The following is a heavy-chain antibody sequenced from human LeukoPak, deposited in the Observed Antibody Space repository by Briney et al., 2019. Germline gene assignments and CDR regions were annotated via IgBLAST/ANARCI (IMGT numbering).Heavy chain of an antibody. J-gene: IGHJ3*02. D-gene: IGHD1-1*01. V-gene: IGHV3-21*01. CDR3: ARDLQLERAFDI. Sequence: GGSLRLSRAASGFTFSSYSMNWVRQAPGKGLEWVSSISSSSSYIYYADSVKGRFTISRDNAKNSLYLQMNSLRAEDTAVYYCARDLQLERAFDIWGQGTMVTVSS. CDR2: ISSSSSYI. CDR1: GFTFSSYS.